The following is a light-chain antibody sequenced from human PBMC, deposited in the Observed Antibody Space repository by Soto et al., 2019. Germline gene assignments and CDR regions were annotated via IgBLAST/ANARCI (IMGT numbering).Light chain of an antibody. CDR3: QQRSNWPPVYT. CDR2: DAS. CDR1: QSVSSY. V-gene: IGKV3-11*01. J-gene: IGKJ2*01. Sequence: EIVLTQSPATLSLSPGERATLSCRASQSVSSYLAWYQQKPGQAPRLLIYDASIRATGIPARFSGSGSGTDFTLTISIIAPEDFAVYYYQQRSNWPPVYTFGPGTKLDIK.